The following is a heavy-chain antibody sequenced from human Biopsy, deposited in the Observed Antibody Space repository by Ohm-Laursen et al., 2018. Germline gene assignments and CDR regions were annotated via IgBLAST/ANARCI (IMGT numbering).Heavy chain of an antibody. CDR2: IYGNGDT. CDR3: TRVRTFGGVIGGYYFDS. CDR1: GGSINSGGHF. D-gene: IGHD3-16*02. J-gene: IGHJ4*02. Sequence: PSDTLSLTCSVSGGSINSGGHFWGWVRQSPGKGLEWIGYIYGNGDTYYNPSLMSLVSISADTSKNQVSLRLNSVTAADTAVYYCTRVRTFGGVIGGYYFDSWGQGILVTVSS. V-gene: IGHV4-31*01.